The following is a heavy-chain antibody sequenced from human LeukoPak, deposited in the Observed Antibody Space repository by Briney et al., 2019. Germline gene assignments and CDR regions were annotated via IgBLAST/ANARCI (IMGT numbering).Heavy chain of an antibody. D-gene: IGHD6-6*01. CDR2: ISSDGIHT. CDR3: SKDRPRSSFDY. J-gene: IGHJ4*02. Sequence: GSLRLSCAASGFTFSSNTMNWVRQAPGKGVGWVSSISSDGIHTFYADPVKGRFTISRDNAKNSLYLQMNSLRDEDTAVYYCSKDRPRSSFDYWGQGILVTVSS. CDR1: GFTFSSNT. V-gene: IGHV3-21*01.